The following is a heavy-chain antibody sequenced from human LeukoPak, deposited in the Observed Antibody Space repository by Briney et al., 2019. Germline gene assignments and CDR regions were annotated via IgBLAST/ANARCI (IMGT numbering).Heavy chain of an antibody. CDR2: VYYRGST. J-gene: IGHJ4*02. CDR1: GGSISGYY. Sequence: SETLSLTCSDSGGSISGYYWSWIRQPPGKGLEWIGYVYYRGSTNYNPSLKSRVTISADTSKNHFSLKLSSVTAADTAVYYCARHVRLGELSYSFDYWGQGTLVTVSS. D-gene: IGHD3-16*02. CDR3: ARHVRLGELSYSFDY. V-gene: IGHV4-59*08.